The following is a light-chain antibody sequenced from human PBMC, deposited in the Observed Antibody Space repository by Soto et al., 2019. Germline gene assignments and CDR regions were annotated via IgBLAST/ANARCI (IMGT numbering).Light chain of an antibody. J-gene: IGLJ2*01. V-gene: IGLV1-40*01. CDR1: NSNIGAGFD. CDR2: DSN. CDR3: QSYDSSLNDVV. Sequence: QSVLTQPPSVSGAPGQRVTISCTGNNSNIGAGFDVHWYQQLPGTAPKFLLYDSNSRPSGLPARFSASKSDTSASLAITGLQADDEADYYCQSYDSSLNDVVFGGGTKLTVL.